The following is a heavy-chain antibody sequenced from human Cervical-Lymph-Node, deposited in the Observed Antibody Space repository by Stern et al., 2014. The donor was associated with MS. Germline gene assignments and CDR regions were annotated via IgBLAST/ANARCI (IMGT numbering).Heavy chain of an antibody. D-gene: IGHD6-19*01. CDR2: IWYDGSNK. CDR1: GFTFSSYG. J-gene: IGHJ6*02. CDR3: ASETSGWSALNV. V-gene: IGHV3-33*01. Sequence: VHLVESGGGVVQPGRSLRLSCAASGFTFSSYGMHWVRQAPGKGLEWVAVIWYDGSNKYYADSVKGRFTISRDNSKNTLNLQMNSLRAEDTAVYYCASETSGWSALNVWGQGTTVTVSS.